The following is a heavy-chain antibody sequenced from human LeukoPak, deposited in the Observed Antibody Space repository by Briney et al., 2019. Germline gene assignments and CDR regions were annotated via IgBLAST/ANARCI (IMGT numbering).Heavy chain of an antibody. CDR1: GGSISSYF. J-gene: IGHJ4*02. V-gene: IGHV4-34*01. CDR3: ARGQFQRDY. CDR2: ANHSGKT. Sequence: SETLSLTCTVSGGSISSYFWSWISQPPGKGLEWIGEANHSGKTNYNPSLKSRVTISVDTSKNQFSLNLRSVTAADTAVYYCARGQFQRDYWGQGTLVTVSS.